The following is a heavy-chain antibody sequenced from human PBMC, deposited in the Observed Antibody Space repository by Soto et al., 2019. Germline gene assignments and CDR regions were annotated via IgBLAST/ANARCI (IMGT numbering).Heavy chain of an antibody. CDR1: GGSFSTYA. D-gene: IGHD1-1*01. CDR2: IIPIFGAA. J-gene: IGHJ4*02. Sequence: QGQLLQSGTEVKKPGSSVRVACKASGGSFSTYAISWVRQAPGQGLQWMVGIIPIFGAATYAQKCQGGATFHAAASPTTVCMDLTSLTSEDTAVYYCETYRTNLRSMLDAVPFDYWGQGTLVIVAS. V-gene: IGHV1-69*01. CDR3: ETYRTNLRSMLDAVPFDY.